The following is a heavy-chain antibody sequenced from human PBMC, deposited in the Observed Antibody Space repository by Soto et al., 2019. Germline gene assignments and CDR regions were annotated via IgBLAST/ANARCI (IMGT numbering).Heavy chain of an antibody. V-gene: IGHV1-69*13. CDR3: AGRGLMDYYYYYGMDV. CDR2: IIPIFGTA. J-gene: IGHJ6*02. Sequence: SVKVSCKASGGTFSSYAISWVRQAPGQGLEWMGGIIPIFGTANYAQKFQGRVTITADESTSTAYMELSSLRSEDTAVYYCAGRGLMDYYYYYGMDVWGQGTTVTVS. CDR1: GGTFSSYA.